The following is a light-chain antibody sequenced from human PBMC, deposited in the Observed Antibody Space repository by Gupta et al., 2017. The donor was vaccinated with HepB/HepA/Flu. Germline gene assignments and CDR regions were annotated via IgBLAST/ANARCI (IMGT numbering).Light chain of an antibody. Sequence: SYDLTQPPSVSVSPGQTASIPCSGSKLGNNYVCWYQQKPGQSPVLVIFEDNKRPSGIPERFSGSNSRNTATLTISGTQTIDEDDYYCQAWDSTTVIFGGGTRLSVL. CDR1: KLGNNY. J-gene: IGLJ2*01. CDR3: QAWDSTTVI. V-gene: IGLV3-1*01. CDR2: EDN.